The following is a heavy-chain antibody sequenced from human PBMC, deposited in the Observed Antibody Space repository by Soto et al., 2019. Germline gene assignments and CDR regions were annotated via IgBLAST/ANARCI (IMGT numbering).Heavy chain of an antibody. J-gene: IGHJ4*02. CDR1: GFTFKFHS. CDR2: ISGRGVTT. CDR3: VKDLPNGSVDQ. V-gene: IGHV3-23*01. D-gene: IGHD6-19*01. Sequence: GGSLRLSCAASGFTFKFHSMSWVRQAPWKGPEWVSDISGRGVTTNYADAVKGRFTISRDNSKNALYLQMNSLRTDDTAFYYCVKDLPNGSVDQWGQGTLVTV.